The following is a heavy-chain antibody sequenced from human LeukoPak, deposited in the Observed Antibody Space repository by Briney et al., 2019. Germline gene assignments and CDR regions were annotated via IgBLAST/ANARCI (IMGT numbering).Heavy chain of an antibody. J-gene: IGHJ4*02. CDR1: GGSFSGYY. D-gene: IGHD6-13*01. V-gene: IGHV4-34*01. Sequence: SETLSLTCAVYGGSFSGYYWSWIRQPPGKGLEWIGEINHSGSTNYNPSLKSRVTISVDTSKNQFSLKLSSVTAADTAVYYCARVKFASSSWYAYHAYGGFDYWGQGTLVTVSS. CDR2: INHSGST. CDR3: ARVKFASSSWYAYHAYGGFDY.